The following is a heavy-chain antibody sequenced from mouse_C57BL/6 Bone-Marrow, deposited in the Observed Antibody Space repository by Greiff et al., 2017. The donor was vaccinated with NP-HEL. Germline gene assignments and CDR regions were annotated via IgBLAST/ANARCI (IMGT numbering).Heavy chain of an antibody. CDR3: TNYGYPWFAY. CDR1: GFTFSNYW. Sequence: EVMLVESGGGLVQPGGSMKLSCVASGFTFSNYWMNWVRQSPEKGLEWVAQIRLKSDNYATHYAESVKGRFTISRDDSKSSVYLQMNNLRAEDTGIYYCTNYGYPWFAYWGQGTLVTVSA. J-gene: IGHJ3*01. V-gene: IGHV6-3*01. CDR2: IRLKSDNYAT. D-gene: IGHD2-2*01.